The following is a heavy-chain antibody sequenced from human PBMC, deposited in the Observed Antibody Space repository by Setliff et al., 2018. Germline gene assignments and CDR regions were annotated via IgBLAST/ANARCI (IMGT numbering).Heavy chain of an antibody. CDR2: IFPRDSET. V-gene: IGHV5-51*01. J-gene: IGHJ6*03. D-gene: IGHD3-22*01. CDR1: GYRFPNDW. Sequence: PGESLKISCKASGYRFPNDWIGWVRQKPGKGLEWVAIIFPRDSETRYSPSFEGQVTISVDGSINTVYLQWSSLRASDSAIYYCTRHPLRPGIAGYFYFVDVWGTGTTVTVSS. CDR3: TRHPLRPGIAGYFYFVDV.